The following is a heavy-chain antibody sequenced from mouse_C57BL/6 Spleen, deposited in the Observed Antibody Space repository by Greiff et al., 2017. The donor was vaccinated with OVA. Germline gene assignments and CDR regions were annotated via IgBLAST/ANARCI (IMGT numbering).Heavy chain of an antibody. CDR1: GYTFTGYW. V-gene: IGHV1-9*01. CDR3: ARRAIIYYDYDGVLAY. CDR2: ILPGSGST. J-gene: IGHJ3*01. Sequence: VQLQQSGAELMKPGASVKLSCKATGYTFTGYWIEWVKQRPGHGLEWIGEILPGSGSTNYNEKFKGKATFTADTSSNTAYMQLSSLTTEDSAIYYCARRAIIYYDYDGVLAYWGQGTLVTVSA. D-gene: IGHD2-4*01.